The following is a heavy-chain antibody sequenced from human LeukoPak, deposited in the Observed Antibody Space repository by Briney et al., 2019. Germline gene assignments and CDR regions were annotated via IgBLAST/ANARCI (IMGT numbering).Heavy chain of an antibody. V-gene: IGHV4-4*07. CDR2: IYTSGST. CDR3: AGARIDDYGNYEFDY. Sequence: SETLSLTCTVSGGSISSYYWSWIRQPAGKGPEWIGRIYTSGSTNYNPSLKSRVTMSVDTSKNQFSLKLSSMTAADTAVYYCAGARIDDYGNYEFDYWGQGTLVTVSS. D-gene: IGHD4-11*01. J-gene: IGHJ4*02. CDR1: GGSISSYY.